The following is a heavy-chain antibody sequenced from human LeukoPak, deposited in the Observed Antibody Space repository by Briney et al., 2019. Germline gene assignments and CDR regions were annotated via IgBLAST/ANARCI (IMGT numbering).Heavy chain of an antibody. CDR3: AKSNGYGLIDY. CDR1: GASISSSNYY. D-gene: IGHD5-12*01. Sequence: KASETLSLTCAVSGASISSSNYYWGWVRQSPWKGLEWIGNIYSSGNTYYNASLKSRVTMYIDTSKNQFSLKLSSVTAADTAMYYCAKSNGYGLIDYWGQGTLVTVSS. J-gene: IGHJ4*02. CDR2: IYSSGNT. V-gene: IGHV4-39*01.